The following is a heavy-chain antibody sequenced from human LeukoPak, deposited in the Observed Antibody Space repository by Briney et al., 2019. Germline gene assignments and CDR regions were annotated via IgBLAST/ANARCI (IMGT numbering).Heavy chain of an antibody. J-gene: IGHJ5*02. CDR3: ASWPVYSSGWTFDP. CDR2: INHSGST. V-gene: IGHV4-34*01. Sequence: SETLSLTCAVYGGSFSGYYWSWIRQPPGKGLEWIGEINHSGSTNYNPSLKSRVTISVDTSKNQFSLKLSSVTAADTAVYYCASWPVYSSGWTFDPWGQGTLVTVSS. CDR1: GGSFSGYY. D-gene: IGHD6-19*01.